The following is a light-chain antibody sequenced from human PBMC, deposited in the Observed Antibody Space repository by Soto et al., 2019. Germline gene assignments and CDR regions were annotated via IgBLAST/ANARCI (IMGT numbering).Light chain of an antibody. CDR1: SRDVGGYNY. V-gene: IGLV2-14*01. Sequence: LAQSASVSGSPGQSITISCTGTSRDVGGYNYVSWHQQHPGKAPKVIITEVSNRPSGVSNRFSGSKSGNTASLTISGLQAEDEADYYCSSYINYNTFVIFGGGTKLTVL. CDR2: EVS. CDR3: SSYINYNTFVI. J-gene: IGLJ2*01.